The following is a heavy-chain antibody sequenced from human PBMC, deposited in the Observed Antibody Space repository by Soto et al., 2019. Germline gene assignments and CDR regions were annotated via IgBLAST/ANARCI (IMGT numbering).Heavy chain of an antibody. V-gene: IGHV1-18*04. CDR3: ARGYGYSSSFVYYYGMDV. D-gene: IGHD6-13*01. CDR2: ISAYNGNT. J-gene: IGHJ6*02. CDR1: GYTFTSYG. Sequence: GAPVKASCKASGYTFTSYGISWVRQAPGEGLEWMGWISAYNGNTNYAQKLQGRVTMTTDTSTSTAYMELRSLRSDDTAVYYCARGYGYSSSFVYYYGMDVWGQGTTVTVSS.